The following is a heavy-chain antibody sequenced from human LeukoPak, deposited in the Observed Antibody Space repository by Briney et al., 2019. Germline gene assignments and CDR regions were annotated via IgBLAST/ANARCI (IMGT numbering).Heavy chain of an antibody. D-gene: IGHD3-9*01. Sequence: ASVKVSCKASGYTFTGYYMHWVRQAPGQGLEWMGWINPNSGGTNYAQKFQGRVTMTRDTSISTAYMELSRLRSDDTAVYYCAREEHDILTGYTSYYYMDVWGKGTTVTVSS. CDR2: INPNSGGT. CDR1: GYTFTGYY. CDR3: AREEHDILTGYTSYYYMDV. J-gene: IGHJ6*03. V-gene: IGHV1-2*02.